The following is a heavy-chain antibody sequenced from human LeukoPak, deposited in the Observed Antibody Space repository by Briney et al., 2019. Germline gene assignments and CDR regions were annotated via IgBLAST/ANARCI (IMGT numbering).Heavy chain of an antibody. D-gene: IGHD1-26*01. CDR3: ARRHPWEWEDAFDI. CDR1: GGTFSSYA. V-gene: IGHV1-69*05. CDR2: IIPIFGTA. Sequence: SVKVSCKASGGTFSSYAISWVRRAPGQGLEWMGRIIPIFGTANYAQKFQGRVTITTDESTSTAYMELSSLRSEDTAVYYCARRHPWEWEDAFDIWGQGTMVTVSS. J-gene: IGHJ3*02.